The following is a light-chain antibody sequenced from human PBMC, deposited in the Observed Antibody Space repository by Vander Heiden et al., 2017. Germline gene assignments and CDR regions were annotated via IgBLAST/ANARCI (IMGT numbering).Light chain of an antibody. J-gene: IGLJ2*01. CDR3: QSADSSGVV. CDR2: KDS. CDR1: ALPKQY. V-gene: IGLV3-25*03. Sequence: SYELTQPPSVSVPPGQTARITCSGAALPKQYAYWYQQKPGQAPVLVIYKDSERPSGIPERFSGSSSGTTVTLTISGGQAEDEADYYGQSADSSGVVFGGGTKLTVL.